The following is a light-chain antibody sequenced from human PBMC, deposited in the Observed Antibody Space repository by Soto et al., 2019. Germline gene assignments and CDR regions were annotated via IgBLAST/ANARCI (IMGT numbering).Light chain of an antibody. CDR1: QSVSSSY. CDR3: QQYGSSPPIT. Sequence: ESVLTHSPATLSVSQGERATVSCRAIQSVSSSYLAWYQQKPGQAPRLLIYGASSRATGIPDRFSGSGSGTDFTLTISRLEPEDFAVYYCQQYGSSPPITFGQGTRLEIK. V-gene: IGKV3-20*01. CDR2: GAS. J-gene: IGKJ5*01.